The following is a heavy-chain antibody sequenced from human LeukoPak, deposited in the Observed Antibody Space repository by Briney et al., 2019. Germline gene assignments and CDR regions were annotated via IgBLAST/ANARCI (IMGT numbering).Heavy chain of an antibody. Sequence: SETLSLTCTVSGGSISSSSYYWGWIRQPPGKGLERIGRINYSGSTYYSPSLKSRVTISVDTSKNHFSLKLSSVTAADTAVYYCARHCTNGVCYTDFDYWGQGTLVTVSS. CDR2: INYSGST. CDR3: ARHCTNGVCYTDFDY. J-gene: IGHJ4*02. CDR1: GGSISSSSYY. V-gene: IGHV4-39*01. D-gene: IGHD2-8*01.